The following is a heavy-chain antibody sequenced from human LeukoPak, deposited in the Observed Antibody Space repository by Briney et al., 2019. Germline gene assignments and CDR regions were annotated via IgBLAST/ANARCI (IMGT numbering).Heavy chain of an antibody. CDR3: ARDCLGSQFWSGYYLGPDNYFDY. V-gene: IGHV3-7*01. J-gene: IGHJ4*02. CDR2: IKQDGTET. Sequence: PGGSLRLSCVASGLTFNRYRMSWLRQVPGKGLEWVANIKQDGTETHYVDSVKGRFTISRDNAKSSLYLQMNSLRAEDTAVYYCARDCLGSQFWSGYYLGPDNYFDYWGQGSLVTVSS. CDR1: GLTFNRYR. D-gene: IGHD3-3*01.